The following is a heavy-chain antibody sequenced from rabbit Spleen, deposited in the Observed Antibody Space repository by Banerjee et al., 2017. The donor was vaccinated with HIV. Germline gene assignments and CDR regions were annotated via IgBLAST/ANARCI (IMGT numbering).Heavy chain of an antibody. CDR3: ARDTSSSFSSYGMDL. D-gene: IGHD1-1*01. CDR2: IYAGNSGST. CDR1: GFSFNSGYD. Sequence: QSLEESGGGLVKPGASLTLTCKASGFSFNSGYDMCWVRQAPGKGLEWIACIYAGNSGSTYSATWAKGRFTISKTSSTTVTLQMTSLTAADTATYFCARDTSSSFSSYGMDLWGQGTLVTVS. V-gene: IGHV1S40*01. J-gene: IGHJ6*01.